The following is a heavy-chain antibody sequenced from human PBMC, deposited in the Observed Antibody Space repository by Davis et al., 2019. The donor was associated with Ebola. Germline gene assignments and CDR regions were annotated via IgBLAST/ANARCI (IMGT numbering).Heavy chain of an antibody. CDR2: ISGGSNYI. Sequence: GESLKISCAASGFTFSSYSMNWVRQAPGKGLEWVSSISGGSNYIYYADSVEGRFTISRDNAKNSLYLQMNSLRAEDTAVYYCADVYAIDVWGKGTTITVSS. J-gene: IGHJ6*04. CDR1: GFTFSSYS. CDR3: ADVYAIDV. V-gene: IGHV3-21*04.